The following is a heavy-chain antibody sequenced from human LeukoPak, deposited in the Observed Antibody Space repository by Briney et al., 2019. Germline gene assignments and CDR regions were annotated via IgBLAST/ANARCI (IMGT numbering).Heavy chain of an antibody. D-gene: IGHD3-9*01. V-gene: IGHV3-30*02. CDR1: GFTFSSYG. J-gene: IGHJ4*02. CDR3: ARLQYFDWFIDY. CDR2: IRYDGSNK. Sequence: GGSLRLSCAASGFTFSSYGMHWVRQAPGKGLEWVAFIRYDGSNKYYADSVKGRFTISRDNSKNTLYLQMNSLRAEDTAVYYCARLQYFDWFIDYWGQGTLVTVSS.